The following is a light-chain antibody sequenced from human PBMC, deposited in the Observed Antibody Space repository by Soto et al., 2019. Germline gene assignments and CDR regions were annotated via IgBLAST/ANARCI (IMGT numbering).Light chain of an antibody. V-gene: IGKV3-20*01. J-gene: IGKJ1*01. CDR2: GAS. CDR3: QHYGISPGT. Sequence: EMVLTQSPGTLSLSPGERATLSCRASQSISSSYLAWYQQKPGQAPRLLIYGASTRATGIPDSFSGSGSGTDFTLTISRLEPEDFAVYYCQHYGISPGTFDQGTKVEIK. CDR1: QSISSSY.